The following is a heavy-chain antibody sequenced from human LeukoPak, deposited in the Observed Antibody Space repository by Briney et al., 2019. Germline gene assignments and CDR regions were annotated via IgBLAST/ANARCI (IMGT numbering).Heavy chain of an antibody. D-gene: IGHD1-26*01. CDR1: GYSISSGYY. CDR3: ARDYAIVGAHGYFDY. Sequence: SETLSLTCTVSGYSISSGYYWGWIRQPPGKGLEWIGSIYHSGSTYYNPSLKSRVTISVDRSKNQFSLKLSSVTAADTAVYYCARDYAIVGAHGYFDYWGQGTLVTVSS. V-gene: IGHV4-38-2*02. CDR2: IYHSGST. J-gene: IGHJ4*02.